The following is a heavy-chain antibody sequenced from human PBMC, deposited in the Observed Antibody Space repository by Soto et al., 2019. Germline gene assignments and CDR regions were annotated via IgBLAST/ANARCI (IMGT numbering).Heavy chain of an antibody. J-gene: IGHJ5*01. D-gene: IGHD3-22*01. CDR3: ARHTASKDFDSHSYYPPFDS. CDR1: GDSLNTDYS. V-gene: IGHV4-30-4*01. Sequence: PSETLSLSCPVYGDSLNTDYSWSWTRQPPGTGLAWIGHIYYTGGTFYSPSLKSRLALSVDTSKNQFSLRLSSVTAADTAVYYCARHTASKDFDSHSYYPPFDSWGQGALLTVSS. CDR2: IYYTGGT.